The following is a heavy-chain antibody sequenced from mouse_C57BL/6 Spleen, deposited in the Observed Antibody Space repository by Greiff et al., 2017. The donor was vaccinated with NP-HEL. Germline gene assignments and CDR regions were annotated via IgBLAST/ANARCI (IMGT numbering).Heavy chain of an antibody. CDR2: INPNNGGT. CDR3: ASWESRYWYFDV. Sequence: VQLQQSGPELVKPGASVKMSCKASGYTFTDYNMHWVKQSHGKSLEWIGYINPNNGGTSYNQKFKGKATLTVNKSSSTAYMELRSLTSEDSAVYYCASWESRYWYFDVWGTGTTVTVSS. V-gene: IGHV1-22*01. CDR1: GYTFTDYN. D-gene: IGHD4-1*01. J-gene: IGHJ1*03.